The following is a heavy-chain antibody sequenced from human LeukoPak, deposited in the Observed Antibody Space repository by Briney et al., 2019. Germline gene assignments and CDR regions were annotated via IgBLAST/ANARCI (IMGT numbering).Heavy chain of an antibody. J-gene: IGHJ4*02. Sequence: RASVKVSCKASGYTFTSYGISWVRQAPGQGLEWMGWISAYNGNTNYAQKLQGRVTMTTDTSTSTAYMELRSLRSDDTAVYYCARDPIGSRWPYYFDYWGQGTLVTVSS. V-gene: IGHV1-18*01. CDR1: GYTFTSYG. D-gene: IGHD6-13*01. CDR3: ARDPIGSRWPYYFDY. CDR2: ISAYNGNT.